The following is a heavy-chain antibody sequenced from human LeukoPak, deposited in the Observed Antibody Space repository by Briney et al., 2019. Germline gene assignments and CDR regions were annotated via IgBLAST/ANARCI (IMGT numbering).Heavy chain of an antibody. J-gene: IGHJ3*02. CDR3: ARGHRRDGYNRGASDI. Sequence: SETLSLTCAVYGGSFSGYYWSWIRQPPGKGLEWIGEINHSGSTNYNPSLKSRVTISVDTSKNQFSLKLSSVTAADTAVYYCARGHRRDGYNRGASDIWGQGTMVTVSS. CDR1: GGSFSGYY. D-gene: IGHD5-24*01. V-gene: IGHV4-34*01. CDR2: INHSGST.